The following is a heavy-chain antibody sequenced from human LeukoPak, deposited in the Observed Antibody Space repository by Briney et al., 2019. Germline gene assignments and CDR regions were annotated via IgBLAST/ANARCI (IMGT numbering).Heavy chain of an antibody. CDR1: GGTFSSYA. CDR2: IIPIFGTA. V-gene: IGHV1-69*05. J-gene: IGHJ6*03. Sequence: SVKVSCKASGGTFSSYAISWVRQAPGQGLEWMGGIIPIFGTANYAQKFQGRVTITTDESTSTAYMELSSLGSDDTAVYYCARGQRDPGAGAGIDYYYYYMDVWGKGTTVTVSS. D-gene: IGHD6-19*01. CDR3: ARGQRDPGAGAGIDYYYYYMDV.